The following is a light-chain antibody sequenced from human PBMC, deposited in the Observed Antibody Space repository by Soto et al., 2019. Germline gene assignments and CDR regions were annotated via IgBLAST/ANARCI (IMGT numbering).Light chain of an antibody. CDR3: QSYDSRLSAYV. Sequence: QSVLTQPPSVSGAPGQRVTISCTGSNPNIGAGYDVHWYLQLPGTAPKLLVYTNNNRPSGVPDRFSGSKSGTSASLAITGLQAEDEADYYCQSYDSRLSAYVFGTGTKVTVL. J-gene: IGLJ1*01. CDR2: TNN. CDR1: NPNIGAGYD. V-gene: IGLV1-40*01.